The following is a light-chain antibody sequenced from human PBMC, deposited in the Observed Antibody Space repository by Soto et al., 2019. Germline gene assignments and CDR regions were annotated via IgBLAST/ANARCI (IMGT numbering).Light chain of an antibody. CDR2: GAS. Sequence: KKSQETVELSTDERATXSCRAAQSVGTRLAWYQHKTGQAPRLLISGASSRATGIPDRFTGSRSETSFTLTISRLEPEDFALYYRQHYQSCHPIT. J-gene: IGKJ5*01. CDR1: QSVGTR. CDR3: QHYQSCHPIT. V-gene: IGKV3-20*01.